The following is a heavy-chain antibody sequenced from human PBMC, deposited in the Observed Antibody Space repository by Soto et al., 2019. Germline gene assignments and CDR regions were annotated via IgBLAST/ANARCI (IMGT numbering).Heavy chain of an antibody. D-gene: IGHD3-16*01. Sequence: EVQLVESGGGLVKPGGSLRLSCAASGFTFSSYSMNWVRQAPGKGLEWVSSISSSSSYIYYADSVKGRFTISRDNAKNSLYLQMNSLRAEDTAVYYCARVMITFGGTNAFDIWGQGTMVTVSS. CDR1: GFTFSSYS. CDR3: ARVMITFGGTNAFDI. J-gene: IGHJ3*02. V-gene: IGHV3-21*01. CDR2: ISSSSSYI.